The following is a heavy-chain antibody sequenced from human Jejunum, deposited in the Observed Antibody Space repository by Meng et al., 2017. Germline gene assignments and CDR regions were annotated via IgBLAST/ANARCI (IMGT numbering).Heavy chain of an antibody. J-gene: IGHJ5*02. CDR1: GFTFSNYW. CDR2: IKSKSDGETD. D-gene: IGHD3-22*01. V-gene: IGHV3-15*01. CDR3: TAGNYYEQNLYRYGVRFHP. Sequence: GGSLRLSCATSGFTFSNYWMKWVRQAPGKGLEWVGCIKSKSDGETDEYAAPVKGRFAISRDDSDNILYLQMDGLKTEDTGVYYCTAGNYYEQNLYRYGVRFHPWGQGTLVTVSS.